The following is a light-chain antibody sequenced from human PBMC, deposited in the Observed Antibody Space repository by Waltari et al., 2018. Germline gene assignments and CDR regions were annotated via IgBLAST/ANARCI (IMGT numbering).Light chain of an antibody. J-gene: IGKJ1*01. V-gene: IGKV1-8*01. Sequence: AIRITQSPSAFSASTGDRVTITRRASQGISSYLAWYQQKPGKAPKLLIYAASTLQSGVPSRFSGSGSGTDFTLTISCLQSEDFATYYCQQYYSYPWTFGQGTKVEIK. CDR1: QGISSY. CDR2: AAS. CDR3: QQYYSYPWT.